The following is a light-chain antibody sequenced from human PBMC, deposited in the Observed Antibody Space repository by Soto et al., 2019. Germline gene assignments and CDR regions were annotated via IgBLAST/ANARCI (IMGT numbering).Light chain of an antibody. CDR3: QQYSSFSRT. CDR2: DAS. V-gene: IGKV1-5*01. Sequence: DIQITQSPSSVSASVGDRVTITCRASQTISSWLAWYQQKPGKAPELLIYDASTLESGVPSRFSGSGSGTEFSLTISSLQPDDFATFYCQQYSSFSRTFGQGTKVDIK. CDR1: QTISSW. J-gene: IGKJ1*01.